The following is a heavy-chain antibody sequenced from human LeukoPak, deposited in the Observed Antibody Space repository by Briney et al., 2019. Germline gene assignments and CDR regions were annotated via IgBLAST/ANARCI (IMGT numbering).Heavy chain of an antibody. J-gene: IGHJ6*03. CDR1: GGSISSSNW. CDR3: ARLVRGVQSPRGYYYYYYYMDV. Sequence: SETLSLTCAVSGGSISSSNWWSWIRQPPGKGLEWIGEIYHSGSTNYNPSLKSRVTISVDKSKTQFSLKLSSVTAADTAVYYCARLVRGVQSPRGYYYYYYYMDVWGKGTTVTISS. CDR2: IYHSGST. D-gene: IGHD3-10*01. V-gene: IGHV4-4*02.